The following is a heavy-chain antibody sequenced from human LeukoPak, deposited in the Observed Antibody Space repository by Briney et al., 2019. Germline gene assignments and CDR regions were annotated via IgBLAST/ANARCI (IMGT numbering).Heavy chain of an antibody. CDR2: ITPIFGTA. Sequence: VASVKVSCTTYGGTFSSDAISWVRQAPGQGLEWMGGITPIFGTANYAQKFQGRVTITADEFTSTVYMELSSLRSEDTAVYYCAREGYTIIVYWGQGTLVTVSS. D-gene: IGHD5-24*01. J-gene: IGHJ4*02. CDR1: GGTFSSDA. CDR3: AREGYTIIVY. V-gene: IGHV1-69*13.